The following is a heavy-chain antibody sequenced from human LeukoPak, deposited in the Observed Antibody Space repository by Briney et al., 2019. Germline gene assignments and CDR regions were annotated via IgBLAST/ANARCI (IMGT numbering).Heavy chain of an antibody. D-gene: IGHD1-26*01. CDR3: AKDLRVGATTHYFDY. CDR1: GFTFSSYA. V-gene: IGHV3-23*01. J-gene: IGHJ4*02. Sequence: GGSLRLSCAASGFTFSSYAMSWVRQAPGQGLEWVSAISGSGGSTYYADSVKGRFTISRDNSKNTLYLQMNSLRAEDTAVYYCAKDLRVGATTHYFDYWGQGTLVTVSS. CDR2: ISGSGGST.